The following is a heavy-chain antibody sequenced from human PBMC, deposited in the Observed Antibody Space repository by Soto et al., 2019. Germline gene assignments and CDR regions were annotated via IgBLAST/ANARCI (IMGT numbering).Heavy chain of an antibody. CDR1: GGSFSGYY. V-gene: IGHV4-34*01. D-gene: IGHD3-3*01. Sequence: SETLSLTCAVYGGSFSGYYWSWIRQPPGKGLEWIGEINHSGSTNYNPSLKGRVTISVDTSKNQFSLKLSSVTAADTAVYYCARGGGLLYDFWSGYYGKAFDIWGQGTMVTVSS. CDR3: ARGGGLLYDFWSGYYGKAFDI. CDR2: INHSGST. J-gene: IGHJ3*02.